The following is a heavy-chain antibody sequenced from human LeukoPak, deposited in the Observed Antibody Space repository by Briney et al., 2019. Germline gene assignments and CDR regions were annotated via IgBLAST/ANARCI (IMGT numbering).Heavy chain of an antibody. J-gene: IGHJ6*02. Sequence: SETLSLTCTVSGGSISSSSYYWGWIRQPPGKGLEWIGSIHYRGSTFYNPSLRSRDTISVDTSKNQFSLKLSSVTAADTAVFYCARLRYSSSWQLLDLDVWGQGTTVTVSS. CDR2: IHYRGST. CDR1: GGSISSSSYY. D-gene: IGHD6-13*01. V-gene: IGHV4-39*01. CDR3: ARLRYSSSWQLLDLDV.